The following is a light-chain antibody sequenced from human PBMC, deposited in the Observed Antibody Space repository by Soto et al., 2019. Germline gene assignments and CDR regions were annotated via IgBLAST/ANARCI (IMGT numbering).Light chain of an antibody. CDR2: KDS. CDR3: QSADTSGSYVL. J-gene: IGLJ2*01. CDR1: ALPKEY. Sequence: SYELIQPPSVSVSPGQTARIPCSGDALPKEYAFWYQQKPGEAPILVMYKDSERPSGIPERFSGSRSGTTVTLTISGVQAEDEADYYCQSADTSGSYVLFGGGTKVTVL. V-gene: IGLV3-25*01.